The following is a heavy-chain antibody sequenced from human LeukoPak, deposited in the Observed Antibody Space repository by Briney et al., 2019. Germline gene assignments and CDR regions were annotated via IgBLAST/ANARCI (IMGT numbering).Heavy chain of an antibody. CDR1: GFTFSSYA. D-gene: IGHD4-17*01. CDR2: ISGSGGST. CDR3: AKDYYGDYNFDY. V-gene: IGHV3-23*01. Sequence: GGSLRLSCAASGFTFSSYAMSWVRQAPGKGLEWVSAISGSGGSTYYADSVKGRFTISRDNSKNTLYLLMNSLRAEDTAVYYCAKDYYGDYNFDYWGQGTLVTVSS. J-gene: IGHJ4*02.